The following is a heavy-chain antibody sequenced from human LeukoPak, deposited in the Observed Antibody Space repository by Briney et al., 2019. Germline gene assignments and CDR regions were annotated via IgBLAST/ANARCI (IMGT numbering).Heavy chain of an antibody. D-gene: IGHD6-19*01. CDR1: GGSIRSGNYY. CDR2: INSGGTT. CDR3: ARYEAVAGVFDY. Sequence: KASETLSLTCTVSGGSIRSGNYYWSWIRQSAGKGLEWIGHINSGGTTNYNPSLKSRVTISVDTSKNQFSLKLSSVTAADTAVYYCARYEAVAGVFDYWGQGTLVTVSS. J-gene: IGHJ4*02. V-gene: IGHV4-61*09.